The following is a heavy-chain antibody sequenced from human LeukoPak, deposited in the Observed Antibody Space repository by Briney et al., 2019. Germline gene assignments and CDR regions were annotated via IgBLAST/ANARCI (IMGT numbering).Heavy chain of an antibody. D-gene: IGHD2-21*02. CDR3: ARELLLCGGDCNDY. CDR2: IDGGGGSV. V-gene: IGHV3-48*03. J-gene: IGHJ4*02. Sequence: GGSLRLSCAASGFTFSDFEMNWVRQVPGKGLEWVSHIDGGGGSVFYADSVKDRFTVSRDNAKNSLYLQMNSLRVEDTAIYYCARELLLCGGDCNDYWGQGTLVTVSS. CDR1: GFTFSDFE.